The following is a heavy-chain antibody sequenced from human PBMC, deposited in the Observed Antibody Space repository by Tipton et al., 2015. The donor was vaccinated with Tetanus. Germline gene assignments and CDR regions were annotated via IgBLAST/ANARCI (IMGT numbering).Heavy chain of an antibody. Sequence: SLRLSCAASGFTFSSYGMHWVRQAPGKGLEWVAVIWYDGSTKYYADSVKGRFTISRDNSKNMLYLQMSSLRAEDTAVYYCARGRRGGDYWGQGTLVTVSS. CDR1: GFTFSSYG. CDR3: ARGRRGGDY. CDR2: IWYDGSTK. D-gene: IGHD2-15*01. J-gene: IGHJ4*02. V-gene: IGHV3-33*01.